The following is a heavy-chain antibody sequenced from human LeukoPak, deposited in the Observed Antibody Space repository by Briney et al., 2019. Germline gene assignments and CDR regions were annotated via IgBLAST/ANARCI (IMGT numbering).Heavy chain of an antibody. D-gene: IGHD3-16*01. J-gene: IGHJ3*02. V-gene: IGHV3-7*01. CDR1: GFTFGTYW. Sequence: GGSLRLSCAASGFTFGTYWMSWVRQAPGKGLEWVANIHQDGSEEYYVDSVRGRFTISRDNAKNSLYLHMNSLRAEDTAIYYCARDQKGATLGTFDIWGQGTLVTVSS. CDR3: ARDQKGATLGTFDI. CDR2: IHQDGSEE.